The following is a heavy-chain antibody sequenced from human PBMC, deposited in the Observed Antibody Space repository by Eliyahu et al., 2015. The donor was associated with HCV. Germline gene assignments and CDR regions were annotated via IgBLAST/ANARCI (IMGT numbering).Heavy chain of an antibody. V-gene: IGHV3-43*01. Sequence: EVQLVESGGVVVQPGGSLRLSCAASGFTFDDYTMHWVRQAPGKGLEWVSLISWDGGSTYYADSVKGRFTISRDNSKNSLYLQMNSLRTEDTALYYCAKDIVRSSWYYFDYWGQGTLVTVSS. J-gene: IGHJ4*02. CDR2: ISWDGGST. CDR3: AKDIVRSSWYYFDY. D-gene: IGHD6-13*01. CDR1: GFTFDDYT.